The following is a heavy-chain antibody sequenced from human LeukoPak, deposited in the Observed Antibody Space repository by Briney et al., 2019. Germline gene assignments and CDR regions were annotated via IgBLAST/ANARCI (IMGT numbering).Heavy chain of an antibody. Sequence: SGGSQRLSCAASGFTFSDYYMSWIRQAPGKGLEWVSYISSSGSTIYYADSLKGRFTISRDNTKNSLYLQMNSLRAEDTAMYYCARETYGSGTGNWGQGTLVTVSS. CDR3: ARETYGSGTGN. CDR1: GFTFSDYY. D-gene: IGHD3-10*01. CDR2: ISSSGSTI. V-gene: IGHV3-11*01. J-gene: IGHJ4*02.